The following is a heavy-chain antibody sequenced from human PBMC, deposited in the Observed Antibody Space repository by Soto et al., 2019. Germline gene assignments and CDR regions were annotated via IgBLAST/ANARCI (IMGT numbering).Heavy chain of an antibody. CDR3: AKATATGGGAFDI. V-gene: IGHV3-23*01. CDR1: GFTCRSYD. D-gene: IGHD3-9*01. CDR2: ILVGGST. J-gene: IGHJ3*02. Sequence: FLRLSCAASGFTCRSYDMSWVRQAPGKGLEWVSTILVGGSTHYPDSVKGRFTISRDDSKNTVFLQMNSLTAGDTAVYYCAKATATGGGAFDICGQGTMVTVSS.